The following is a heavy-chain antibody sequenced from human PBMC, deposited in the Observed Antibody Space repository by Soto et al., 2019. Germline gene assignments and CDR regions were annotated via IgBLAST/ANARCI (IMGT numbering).Heavy chain of an antibody. CDR2: ISSSSSYI. CDR3: ARENAVAGDFDY. V-gene: IGHV3-21*01. Sequence: PGGSLRLSCAASGFTFSSYSMNWVRQAPGKGLEWVSSISSSSSYIYYADSVKGRFTISRDNAKNSLCLQMNSLRAEDTAVYYCARENAVAGDFDYWGQGTLVTVSS. D-gene: IGHD6-19*01. CDR1: GFTFSSYS. J-gene: IGHJ4*02.